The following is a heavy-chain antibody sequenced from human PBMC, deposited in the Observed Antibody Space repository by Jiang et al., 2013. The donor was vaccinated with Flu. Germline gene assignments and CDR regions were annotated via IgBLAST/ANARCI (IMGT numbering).Heavy chain of an antibody. Sequence: VQLVESGAEVKKPGASVKVSCKASNYTFTSYGISWVRQAPGQGLEWMGWISGYNGDTNYAQKFQGRVTVTTDTSTSTVYMEMRSLRSDDTAVYYCARDRSLGYGRSPDFDYWAREPWSPSPQ. CDR2: ISGYNGDT. CDR3: ARDRSLGYGRSPDFDY. V-gene: IGHV1-18*01. D-gene: IGHD5-18*01. J-gene: IGHJ4*02. CDR1: NYTFTSYG.